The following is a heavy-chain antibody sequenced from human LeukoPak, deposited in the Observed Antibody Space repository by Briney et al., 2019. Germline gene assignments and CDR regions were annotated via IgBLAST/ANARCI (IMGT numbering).Heavy chain of an antibody. CDR3: ARTTGSPRRLYYFDC. Sequence: VASVKVSCKASGYTFTSYGISWVRQAPGQGLEWMGWISAYNGNTNYAQKLQGRVTMTTDTSTSTAYMELRSLRSDDTAVYYCARTTGSPRRLYYFDCWGQGTLVTVSS. CDR2: ISAYNGNT. V-gene: IGHV1-18*01. D-gene: IGHD1-14*01. J-gene: IGHJ4*02. CDR1: GYTFTSYG.